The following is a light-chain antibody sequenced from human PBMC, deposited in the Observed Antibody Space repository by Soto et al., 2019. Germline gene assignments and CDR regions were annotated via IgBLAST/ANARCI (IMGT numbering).Light chain of an antibody. CDR3: QQYNSCPRT. V-gene: IGKV3-15*01. Sequence: EIVMTQSPATLSLSPGERATLSCRASQSVSSNLAWYQQKPGQVPRLLMYGASTRATGIPARFSGSGSGTEFTLTISSLQSEDFAVYYCQQYNSCPRTFGQGTKVDI. CDR1: QSVSSN. J-gene: IGKJ1*01. CDR2: GAS.